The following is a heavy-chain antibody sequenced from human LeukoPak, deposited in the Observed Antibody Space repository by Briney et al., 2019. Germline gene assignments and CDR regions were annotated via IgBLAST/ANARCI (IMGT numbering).Heavy chain of an antibody. CDR3: AKLGNYYDSSGYSY. J-gene: IGHJ4*02. CDR1: GFTFDDYA. D-gene: IGHD3-22*01. CDR2: ISWNSGSI. Sequence: GGSLRLSCAASGFTFDDYAMHWVRQAPGKGLEWVSGISWNSGSIGYADSVKGRFTISRDNAKNSLYLQMNSLRAEDTALYYCAKLGNYYDSSGYSYWGQGTLVTVSS. V-gene: IGHV3-9*01.